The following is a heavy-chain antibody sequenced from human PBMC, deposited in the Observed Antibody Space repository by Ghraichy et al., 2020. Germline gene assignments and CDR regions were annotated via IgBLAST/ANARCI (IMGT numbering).Heavy chain of an antibody. D-gene: IGHD2-21*02. Sequence: SETLSLTCAVYGGSFSGYYWSWIRQPPGKGLEWIGEINHSGSTNYNPSLKSRVTISVDTSKNQFSLKLSSVTAADTAVYYCAREGVVVTGKKGYGMDVWGQGTTVTVSS. V-gene: IGHV4-34*01. J-gene: IGHJ6*02. CDR2: INHSGST. CDR3: AREGVVVTGKKGYGMDV. CDR1: GGSFSGYY.